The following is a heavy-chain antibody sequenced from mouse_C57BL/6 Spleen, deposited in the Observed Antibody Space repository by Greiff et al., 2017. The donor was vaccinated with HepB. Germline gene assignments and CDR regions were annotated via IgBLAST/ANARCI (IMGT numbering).Heavy chain of an antibody. CDR2: IDPSDSYT. V-gene: IGHV1-59*01. J-gene: IGHJ2*01. CDR3: AVRGGNFDY. CDR1: GYTFTSYW. Sequence: VQLQQPGAELVRPGTSVKLSCKASGYTFTSYWMHWVKQRPGQGLEWIGVIDPSDSYTNYNQKFKGKATLTVDTSSSTAYMQLSSLTSEDSAVYYCAVRGGNFDYWGQGTTLTVSS.